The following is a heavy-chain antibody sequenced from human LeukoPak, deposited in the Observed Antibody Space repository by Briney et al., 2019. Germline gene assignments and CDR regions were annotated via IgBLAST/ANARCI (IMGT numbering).Heavy chain of an antibody. Sequence: GGSLRLSCAASGFTFSTYAMNWVRQAPGRGLEWVSGISDTGATTVYADSVKGRFTISRDNSKNTVYLQMNSLRGEDTAIYFCATDCCGGECCSHNRDDYWGQGTLVTVSS. CDR1: GFTFSTYA. CDR2: ISDTGATT. J-gene: IGHJ4*02. D-gene: IGHD2-21*01. V-gene: IGHV3-23*01. CDR3: ATDCCGGECCSHNRDDY.